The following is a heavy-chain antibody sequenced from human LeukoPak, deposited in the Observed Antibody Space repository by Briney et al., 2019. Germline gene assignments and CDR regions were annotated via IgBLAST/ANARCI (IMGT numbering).Heavy chain of an antibody. D-gene: IGHD3-22*01. CDR3: ARDSAYYYDSSGYYDSWFDP. CDR1: GGSISSGGYY. J-gene: IGHJ5*02. Sequence: PSETLSLTCTVSGGSISSGGYYWSWTRQHPGKGLEWIGYIYYSGSTYYNPSLKSRVTISVDTSKNQFSLKLSSVTAADTAVYYCARDSAYYYDSSGYYDSWFDPWGQGTLVTVSS. CDR2: IYYSGST. V-gene: IGHV4-31*03.